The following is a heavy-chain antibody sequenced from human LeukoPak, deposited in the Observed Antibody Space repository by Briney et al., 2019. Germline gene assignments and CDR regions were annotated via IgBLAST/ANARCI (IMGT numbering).Heavy chain of an antibody. J-gene: IGHJ6*03. V-gene: IGHV3-74*01. CDR3: ASDYYYYYLGV. CDR1: GFTFSSHW. CDR2: INSDGSVT. Sequence: GGSLRLSCAASGFTFSSHWMHWVRQVPGKGPVWVSRINSDGSVTSYADSVKGRFTISRDNAKNTLFPQMNSLRAEVTAVYFCASDYYYYYLGVWGKGTTVTVSS.